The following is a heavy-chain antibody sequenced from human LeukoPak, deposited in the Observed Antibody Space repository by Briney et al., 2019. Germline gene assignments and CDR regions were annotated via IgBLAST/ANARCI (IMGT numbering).Heavy chain of an antibody. D-gene: IGHD6-13*01. CDR3: AKHSSSWFDYYYYGMDV. Sequence: GGSLRLSCAASGFTFSSYAMSWVRQAPGKGLEWVSAISGSGGSTYYADSVKGRFTISRDNSKNTLYLQMNSLRAEDTAVYYCAKHSSSWFDYYYYGMDVWGQGTTVTVS. V-gene: IGHV3-23*01. CDR1: GFTFSSYA. CDR2: ISGSGGST. J-gene: IGHJ6*02.